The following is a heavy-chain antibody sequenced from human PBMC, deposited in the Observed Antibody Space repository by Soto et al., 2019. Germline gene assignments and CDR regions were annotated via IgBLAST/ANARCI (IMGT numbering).Heavy chain of an antibody. CDR2: ISYDGSNK. CDR1: GFTFSSYA. Sequence: GGSLRLSCAASGFTFSSYAMHWVHQAPGKGLEWVAVISYDGSNKYYADSVKGRFTISRDNSKNTLYLQMNSLRAEDTAVYYCADSSSWYINAFDIWGQGTMVTVSS. CDR3: ADSSSWYINAFDI. J-gene: IGHJ3*02. V-gene: IGHV3-30-3*01. D-gene: IGHD6-13*01.